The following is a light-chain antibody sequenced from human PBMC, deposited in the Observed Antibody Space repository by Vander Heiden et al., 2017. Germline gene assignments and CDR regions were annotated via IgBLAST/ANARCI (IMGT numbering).Light chain of an antibody. V-gene: IGKV3D-15*01. CDR1: QSVSGT. J-gene: IGKJ4*01. Sequence: EIVMTQSPATLSVSLGERTTVSCRASQSVSGTVAWYQQRPGQTPRLLIYGASTRATGIPARFSGSGSGTEFTLTISSLQSEDFAVYYCQQYKNWPLTFGGGTKVEI. CDR3: QQYKNWPLT. CDR2: GAS.